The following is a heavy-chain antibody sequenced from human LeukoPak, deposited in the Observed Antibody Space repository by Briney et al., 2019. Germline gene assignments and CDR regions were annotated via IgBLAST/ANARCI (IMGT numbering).Heavy chain of an antibody. CDR2: ISAYNGNT. CDR3: ARGGSEGYSWGQWLVQDRGFDY. V-gene: IGHV1-18*01. CDR1: GYTFTSYG. D-gene: IGHD6-19*01. J-gene: IGHJ4*02. Sequence: GASVKVSCKASGYTFTSYGISWVRQAPGQGLEWMGCISAYNGNTNYAQKLQGRVTMTTDTSTSTAYMELRSLRSDDTAVYYCARGGSEGYSWGQWLVQDRGFDYWGQGTLVTVSS.